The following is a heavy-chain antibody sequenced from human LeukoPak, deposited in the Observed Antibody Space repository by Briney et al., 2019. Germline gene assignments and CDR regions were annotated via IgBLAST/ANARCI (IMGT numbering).Heavy chain of an antibody. CDR2: ISGSGVTT. Sequence: GGSLRLSCVASGFTFSSFALSWVRQAPGKGLEWVSIISGSGVTTNYADSVKGRFTISRDNSRNTLYLQMNRLRAEDTAVYYCAKIYGSAAEPNWFDRWGQGTLVTVSS. V-gene: IGHV3-23*01. CDR3: AKIYGSAAEPNWFDR. J-gene: IGHJ5*02. CDR1: GFTFSSFA. D-gene: IGHD4-17*01.